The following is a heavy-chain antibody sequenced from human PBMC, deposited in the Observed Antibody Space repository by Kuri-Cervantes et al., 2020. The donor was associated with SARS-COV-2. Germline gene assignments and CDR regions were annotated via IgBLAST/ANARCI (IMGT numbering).Heavy chain of an antibody. V-gene: IGHV4-39*07. Sequence: SETLSLTCTVSGGSLSSGGYYWGWIRQPPGKGLEWIGSIYHSGSTYYNPSLKSRVTISVDTSKTQFSLKLSSVTAADTAVYYCARGVGGYCSSTSCYPYNWFDPWGQGTLVTVSS. CDR3: ARGVGGYCSSTSCYPYNWFDP. CDR2: IYHSGST. D-gene: IGHD2-2*01. J-gene: IGHJ5*02. CDR1: GGSLSSGGYY.